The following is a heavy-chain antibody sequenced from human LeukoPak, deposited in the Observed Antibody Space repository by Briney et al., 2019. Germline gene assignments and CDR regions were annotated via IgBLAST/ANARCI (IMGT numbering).Heavy chain of an antibody. D-gene: IGHD3-10*01. Sequence: GSLRLSCAASGFTLSSYSMNWVRQAPGKGLEWVSSISSSSSYIYYADSVKGRFTISRDNAKNSLYLQMNSLRAEDTAVYYCARDSRITMVRGDPFDYWGQETLVTVSS. V-gene: IGHV3-21*01. CDR1: GFTLSSYS. J-gene: IGHJ4*02. CDR2: ISSSSSYI. CDR3: ARDSRITMVRGDPFDY.